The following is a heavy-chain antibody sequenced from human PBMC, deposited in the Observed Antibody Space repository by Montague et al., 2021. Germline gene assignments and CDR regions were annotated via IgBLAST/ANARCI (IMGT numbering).Heavy chain of an antibody. D-gene: IGHD6-19*01. CDR2: ISYDGSNK. CDR3: ARALTSGLLAEDFEH. J-gene: IGHJ1*01. Sequence: SLRLSCAASGFTFSSYAMHWVRQAPGKGLEWVAVISYDGSNKYYADSVKGRFTISRDNSKNTLYLQMNSLRAEDTAVYYCARALTSGLLAEDFEHWGQGTLVTVSS. V-gene: IGHV3-30-3*01. CDR1: GFTFSSYA.